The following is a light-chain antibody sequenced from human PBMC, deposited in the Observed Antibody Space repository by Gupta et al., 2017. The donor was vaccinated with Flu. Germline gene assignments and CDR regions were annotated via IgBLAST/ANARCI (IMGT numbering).Light chain of an antibody. J-gene: IGKJ2*01. CDR1: QSVNIY. CDR2: DAS. Sequence: EIVLTQSPATLSLSPGDRAILSCRASQSVNIYLPWYQQKPGQPPRLLMFDASKRAAGIPDRFSGSGSGTDFTLTISTLEPEDVAVYYCQQRSGLPMYTFGQGTKLE. CDR3: QQRSGLPMYT. V-gene: IGKV3-11*01.